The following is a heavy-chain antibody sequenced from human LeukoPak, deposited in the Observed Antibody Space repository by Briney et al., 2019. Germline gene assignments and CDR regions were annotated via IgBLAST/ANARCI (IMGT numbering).Heavy chain of an antibody. Sequence: SETLSLTCTVSGRSISSGSYYWSWIRQPAGKGLEWIGWIYGSGSTNYNPSLKSRLTISVDTSKNQFSLKLTSVTAADTAVYYCARGESEGSGYWRYYFDYWGQGTLVPLSS. CDR1: GRSISSGSYY. CDR2: IYGSGST. D-gene: IGHD3-22*01. CDR3: ARGESEGSGYWRYYFDY. V-gene: IGHV4-61*02. J-gene: IGHJ4*02.